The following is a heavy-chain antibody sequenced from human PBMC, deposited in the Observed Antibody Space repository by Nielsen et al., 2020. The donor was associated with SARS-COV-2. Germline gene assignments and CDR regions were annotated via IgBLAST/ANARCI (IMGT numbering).Heavy chain of an antibody. CDR1: GGSISSGGYS. Sequence: SETLSLTCAVSGGSISSGGYSWSWIRQPPGKGLEWIGEINHSGSTNYNPSLKSRVTISVDTSKNQFSLKLSSVTAADTAVYYCARGKGQYQLPGRNWFDPWGQGTLVTVSS. CDR3: ARGKGQYQLPGRNWFDP. V-gene: IGHV4-34*01. CDR2: INHSGST. J-gene: IGHJ5*02. D-gene: IGHD2-2*01.